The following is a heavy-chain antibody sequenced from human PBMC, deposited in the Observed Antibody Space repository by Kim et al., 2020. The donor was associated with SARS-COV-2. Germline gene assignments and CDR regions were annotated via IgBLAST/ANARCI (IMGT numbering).Heavy chain of an antibody. CDR3: ARDHRGDGSGSIYYYYGMDV. Sequence: GGSLRLSCAASGFTFSSYSMNWVRQAPGKGLEWVSSISSSSSYIYYADSVKGRFTISRDNAKNSLYLQMNSLRAEDTAVYYCARDHRGDGSGSIYYYYGMDVWGQGTTVTVSS. V-gene: IGHV3-21*01. CDR1: GFTFSSYS. D-gene: IGHD3-10*01. J-gene: IGHJ6*02. CDR2: ISSSSSYI.